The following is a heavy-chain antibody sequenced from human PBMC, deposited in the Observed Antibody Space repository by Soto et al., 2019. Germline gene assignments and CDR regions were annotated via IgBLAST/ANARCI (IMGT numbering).Heavy chain of an antibody. CDR2: ISGRDGSA. V-gene: IGHV3-23*01. CDR1: GFTFSTYD. D-gene: IGHD3-10*01. J-gene: IGHJ4*02. CDR3: AKGGHLDY. Sequence: LRLSCAASGFTFSTYDMSWVRQAPGKGLEWVSVISGRDGSAKYADSVKGRFTVSRDNSKNTLFLQMNSLRAEDTAVYYCAKGGHLDYWGQGTLVTVSS.